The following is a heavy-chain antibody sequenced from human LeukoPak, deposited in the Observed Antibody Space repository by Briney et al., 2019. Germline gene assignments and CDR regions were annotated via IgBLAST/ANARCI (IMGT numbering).Heavy chain of an antibody. V-gene: IGHV3-23*01. Sequence: GGSLRLSCAASGFTFSSYAMSWVRQSPGKGLEWVSAISGSGGSTYYADSVKGRFTISRDNSKNTLYLQMNSLRSEDTAVYSCATDHGSSSWYYFDYWGQGTLVTVSS. CDR3: ATDHGSSSWYYFDY. CDR1: GFTFSSYA. D-gene: IGHD6-13*01. J-gene: IGHJ4*02. CDR2: ISGSGGST.